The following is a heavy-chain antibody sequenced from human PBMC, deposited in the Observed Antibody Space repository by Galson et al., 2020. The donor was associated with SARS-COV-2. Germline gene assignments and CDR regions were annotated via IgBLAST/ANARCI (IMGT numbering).Heavy chain of an antibody. CDR1: GFTFSSYA. V-gene: IGHV3-23*01. CDR2: ISGSGGST. CDR3: ANSGASYYFDY. D-gene: IGHD1-26*01. J-gene: IGHJ4*02. Sequence: GESLKISCAASGFTFSSYAMSWVRQAPGKGLEWVSAISGSGGSTYYADSVKGRFTISRDNSKNTLYLQMNSLRAEDTAVYYCANSGASYYFDYWGQGTLVTVSS.